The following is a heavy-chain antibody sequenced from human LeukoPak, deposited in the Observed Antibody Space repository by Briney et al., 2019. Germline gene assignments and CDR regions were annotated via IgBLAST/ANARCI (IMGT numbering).Heavy chain of an antibody. CDR2: IWYDGSNK. D-gene: IGHD4-17*01. Sequence: GGSLRLSCAASGFTFSSYGMHWVRQAPGKGLEWVAVIWYDGSNKYYADSVKGRFTISRDNSKNTLYLQMNSPRAEDTAVYYCARERYGDYSFDYWGQGTLVTVSS. V-gene: IGHV3-33*01. CDR3: ARERYGDYSFDY. J-gene: IGHJ4*02. CDR1: GFTFSSYG.